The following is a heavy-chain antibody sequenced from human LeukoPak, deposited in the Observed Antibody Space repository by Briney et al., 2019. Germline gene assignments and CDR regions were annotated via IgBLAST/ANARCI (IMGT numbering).Heavy chain of an antibody. Sequence: PGGPLRLSCAASGFTFSNYWMHWVRQAPGKGLVWVSRLSSDGRDPSYADSVQGRFTISRDNAKNTLYMQMNSLRAEDAAVYYCARGVYEEDVNYWGQGTLVTVSS. V-gene: IGHV3-74*01. CDR2: LSSDGRDP. CDR1: GFTFSNYW. CDR3: ARGVYEEDVNY. D-gene: IGHD6-13*01. J-gene: IGHJ4*02.